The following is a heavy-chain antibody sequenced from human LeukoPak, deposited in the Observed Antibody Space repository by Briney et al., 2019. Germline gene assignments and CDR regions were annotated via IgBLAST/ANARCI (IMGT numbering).Heavy chain of an antibody. V-gene: IGHV3-15*01. D-gene: IGHD3/OR15-3a*01. CDR2: IKRKGDDGTI. Sequence: GGSLRLSCAASGFTFSNAWMSWVRQAPGKGLEWVGRIKRKGDDGTIDYAAPVKGRLTISRDDSKNTLYLQMNSLKSEDTAVYYCTAGTGRSDFDYWGQGTLVTVSS. J-gene: IGHJ4*02. CDR3: TAGTGRSDFDY. CDR1: GFTFSNAW.